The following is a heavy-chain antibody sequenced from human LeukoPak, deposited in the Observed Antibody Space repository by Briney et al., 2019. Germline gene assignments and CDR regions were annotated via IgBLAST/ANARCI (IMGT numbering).Heavy chain of an antibody. CDR1: GFTFSGSA. V-gene: IGHV3-73*01. CDR3: RGAADLNDY. CDR2: IRSKADSYTT. D-gene: IGHD6-13*01. Sequence: WGSLRLSCAASGFTFSGSAMHWVRQASGKGLEWLGRIRSKADSYTTAYAASVKGRFIVSRDDSKNTAYLQMNSLKTEDTAVDYCRGAADLNDYLGQGTLVTVSS. J-gene: IGHJ4*02.